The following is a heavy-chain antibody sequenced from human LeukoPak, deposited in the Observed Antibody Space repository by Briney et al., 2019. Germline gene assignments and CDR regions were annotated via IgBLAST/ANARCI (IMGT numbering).Heavy chain of an antibody. CDR1: GFTFSTHS. Sequence: GGSLRLSCAASGFTFSTHSMNWVRQAPGKGLEWVSSISGSGSHIYYADSVKGRFTISRDNAKNSLYLQMNSLRAEDTAVYYCARGIVVGATAGEGFDIWGQGTMVTVSS. V-gene: IGHV3-21*01. J-gene: IGHJ3*02. CDR2: ISGSGSHI. CDR3: ARGIVVGATAGEGFDI. D-gene: IGHD1-26*01.